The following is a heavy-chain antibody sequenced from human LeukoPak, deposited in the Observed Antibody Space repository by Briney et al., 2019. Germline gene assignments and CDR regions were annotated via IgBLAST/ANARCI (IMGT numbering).Heavy chain of an antibody. V-gene: IGHV3-74*01. CDR3: ARDLNWETY. J-gene: IGHJ4*02. Sequence: PGGSLRLSCAASGVLFSNYWMHWVRQAPGKGLVWVSRINRDGSSTSYADSVKGRFTISRDNAKDTLYLQMNSLRAEDTAVYYCARDLNWETYWGQGTLVSVSS. CDR1: GVLFSNYW. D-gene: IGHD7-27*01. CDR2: INRDGSST.